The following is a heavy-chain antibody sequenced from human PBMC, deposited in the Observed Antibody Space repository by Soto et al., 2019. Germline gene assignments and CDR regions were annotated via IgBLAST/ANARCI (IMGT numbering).Heavy chain of an antibody. CDR1: GFSLSTSGVG. Sequence: QITLKESGPTLVKPTQTLTLTCTFPGFSLSTSGVGVGWIRQPPGKGLERLALIYWDDDKRYSPSLKSRLTITKDTAKHQEVLTMTNMDPVDTATYYCAHRQLTQIHRGINDFDYWGQGTLVTVSS. CDR3: AHRQLTQIHRGINDFDY. CDR2: IYWDDDK. D-gene: IGHD3-10*01. V-gene: IGHV2-5*02. J-gene: IGHJ4*02.